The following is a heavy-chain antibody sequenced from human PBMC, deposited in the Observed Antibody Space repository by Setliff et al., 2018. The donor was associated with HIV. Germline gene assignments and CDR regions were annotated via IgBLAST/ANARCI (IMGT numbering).Heavy chain of an antibody. Sequence: PGESLKISCKTSGYSFTAYWIGWVRQMPGKGPEWMGIIHPADSDTRYSPSFQGRVSISADKSISTAYLQWSSLKASDTAMYYCARPLGAPNWGPINYYDRVYFDYWGQGARVTVSS. D-gene: IGHD3-22*01. V-gene: IGHV5-51*01. CDR1: GYSFTAYW. CDR3: ARPLGAPNWGPINYYDRVYFDY. CDR2: IHPADSDT. J-gene: IGHJ4*02.